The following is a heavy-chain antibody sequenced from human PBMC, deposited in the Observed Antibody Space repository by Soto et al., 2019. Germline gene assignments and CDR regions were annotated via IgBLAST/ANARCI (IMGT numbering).Heavy chain of an antibody. CDR1: AGTFSNSG. Sequence: VQVSSRASAGTFSNSGSSCAQQDTGQGLEWMGGIIPIFDTTNYAQKLQGRITIIADESTNTVYMELSNLRSADTAVYYCAKARDVTLRRTPSSYWVQGTLVTV. V-gene: IGHV1-69*01. J-gene: IGHJ4*02. CDR2: IIPIFDTT. D-gene: IGHD3-16*01. CDR3: AKARDVTLRRTPSSY.